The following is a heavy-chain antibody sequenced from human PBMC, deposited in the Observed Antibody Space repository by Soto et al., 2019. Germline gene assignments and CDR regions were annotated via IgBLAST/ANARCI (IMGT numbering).Heavy chain of an antibody. Sequence: PSETLSLTXTVSGGSISSYYWSWIRQPPGKGLEWIGYIYYSGSTNYNPSLKSRVTISVDTSKNQFSLKLSSVTAADTAVYYCARDWGYCSGGSCYGNWFDPWGQGTLVTVSS. CDR1: GGSISSYY. D-gene: IGHD2-15*01. CDR3: ARDWGYCSGGSCYGNWFDP. CDR2: IYYSGST. V-gene: IGHV4-59*01. J-gene: IGHJ5*02.